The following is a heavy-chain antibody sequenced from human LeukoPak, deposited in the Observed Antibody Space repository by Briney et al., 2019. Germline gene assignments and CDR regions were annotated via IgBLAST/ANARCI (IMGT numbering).Heavy chain of an antibody. V-gene: IGHV4-61*02. CDR1: GGSISSGSYY. D-gene: IGHD2-15*01. Sequence: PSQTLSLTCTVSGGSISSGSYYWSWIRQPAGKGLEWIGRIYTSGSTNYNPSLKSRVTISVDTSKNQFSLKLSSVTAADTAVYYCARMGLGYCSGGSCYLNWFDPWGQGTLVTVSS. J-gene: IGHJ5*02. CDR2: IYTSGST. CDR3: ARMGLGYCSGGSCYLNWFDP.